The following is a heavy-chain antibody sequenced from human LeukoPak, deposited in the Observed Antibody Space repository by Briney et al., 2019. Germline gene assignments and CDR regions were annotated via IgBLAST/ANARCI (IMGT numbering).Heavy chain of an antibody. V-gene: IGHV4-39*07. J-gene: IGHJ6*03. CDR1: GASIDSRIYY. Sequence: PSETLSLTCTVSGASIDSRIYYWGWIRQSPGKGLEWIASIAYSGRTYYNPSVQSRVTISSDTAKNQFSLKLTSVTAADTAVYYCARLGRFGALLPYYYYMYVWGKGTTVTVSS. D-gene: IGHD3-10*01. CDR2: IAYSGRT. CDR3: ARLGRFGALLPYYYYMYV.